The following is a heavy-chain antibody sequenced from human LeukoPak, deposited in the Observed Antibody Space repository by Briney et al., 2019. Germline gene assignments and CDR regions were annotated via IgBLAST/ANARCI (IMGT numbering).Heavy chain of an antibody. CDR3: ARLRSIAAVAAT. Sequence: SETLSLTCTVSGGSISSSSYYWGWIRQPPGKGLEWIGSIYYSGSTYYNPSLKSRVTISVDTSKNQFSLKLSSVTAADTAVYYCARLRSIAAVAATWGQGTLVTVSS. CDR1: GGSISSSSYY. J-gene: IGHJ1*01. D-gene: IGHD6-19*01. CDR2: IYYSGST. V-gene: IGHV4-39*01.